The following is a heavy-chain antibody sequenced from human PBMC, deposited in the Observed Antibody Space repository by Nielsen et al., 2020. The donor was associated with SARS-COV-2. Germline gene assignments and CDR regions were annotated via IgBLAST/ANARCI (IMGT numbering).Heavy chain of an antibody. Sequence: ASVKVSCKASGYTFTGYYMHLVRQAPGQGLEWMGRINPNSGGTNYAQKFQGRVTMTRDTSISTAYMELSRLRSDDTAVYYCARVDTAHWFDPWGQGTLVTVSS. CDR1: GYTFTGYY. D-gene: IGHD5-18*01. CDR3: ARVDTAHWFDP. J-gene: IGHJ5*02. CDR2: INPNSGGT. V-gene: IGHV1-2*06.